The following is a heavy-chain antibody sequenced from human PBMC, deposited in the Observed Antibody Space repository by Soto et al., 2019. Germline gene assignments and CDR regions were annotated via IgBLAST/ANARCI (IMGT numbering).Heavy chain of an antibody. CDR3: ARVEVNDYVWGSYRYYNWFDP. Sequence: QVQLVQSGAEVKKPGSSVKVSCKASGGTFSSYAISWVRQAPGQGLEWMGGIIPIFGTANDAQKFQGRVTITADESTGIAYMELSSLRSEDTAVYYCARVEVNDYVWGSYRYYNWFDPWGQGTLVTVSS. V-gene: IGHV1-69*01. D-gene: IGHD3-16*02. CDR2: IIPIFGTA. J-gene: IGHJ5*02. CDR1: GGTFSSYA.